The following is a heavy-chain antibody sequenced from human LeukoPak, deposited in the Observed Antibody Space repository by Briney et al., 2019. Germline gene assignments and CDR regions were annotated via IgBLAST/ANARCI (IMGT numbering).Heavy chain of an antibody. J-gene: IGHJ6*03. V-gene: IGHV4-39*07. CDR2: IYYSGST. CDR3: ARDRNQLKGYYYYYMDV. CDR1: GGSISSSSYY. D-gene: IGHD1-14*01. Sequence: SETLSLTCTVSGGSISSSSYYWGWIRQPPGKGLEWIGSIYYSGSTYYNPSLKSRVTISVDTSKNQLSLKLSSVTAADTAVYYCARDRNQLKGYYYYYMDVWGKGTTVTVSS.